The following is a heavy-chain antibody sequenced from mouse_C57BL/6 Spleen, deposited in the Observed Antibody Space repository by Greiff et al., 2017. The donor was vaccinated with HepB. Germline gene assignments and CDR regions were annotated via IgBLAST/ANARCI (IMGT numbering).Heavy chain of an antibody. CDR1: GFTFSDYY. CDR3: ARDGGMGFAY. V-gene: IGHV5-16*01. Sequence: DVHLVESEGGLVQPGSSMKLSCTASGFTFSDYYMAWVRQVPEKGLEWVANINYDGSSTYYLDSLKSRFIISRDNAKNILYLQMSSLKSEDTATYYCARDGGMGFAYWGQGTLVTVSA. D-gene: IGHD2-3*01. J-gene: IGHJ3*01. CDR2: INYDGSST.